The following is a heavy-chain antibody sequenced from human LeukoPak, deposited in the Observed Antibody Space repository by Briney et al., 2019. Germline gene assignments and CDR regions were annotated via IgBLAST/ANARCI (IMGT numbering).Heavy chain of an antibody. CDR1: GFTFSSSA. Sequence: GGSLRLSCAASGFTFSSSAMSWVRQVPGKGLEWVSGISASGGSTYYADSVRGRFTISRDNSKNTLYVQMNSLRDEDTAVYYCAKSVAIYFYYGLDVWGQGTTVTVSS. V-gene: IGHV3-23*01. J-gene: IGHJ6*02. CDR3: AKSVAIYFYYGLDV. CDR2: ISASGGST. D-gene: IGHD3-3*01.